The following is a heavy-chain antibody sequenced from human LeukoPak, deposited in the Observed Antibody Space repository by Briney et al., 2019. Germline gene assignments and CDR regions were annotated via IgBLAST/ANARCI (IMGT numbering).Heavy chain of an antibody. CDR1: GFTFSSYE. CDR2: ISSSNSYI. V-gene: IGHV3-21*01. J-gene: IGHJ4*02. Sequence: PGGSLRLSCAASGFTFSSYEMNWVRQAPGKGLEWVSSISSSNSYIYNADSVKGRFTISRDNAENSLYLQMNSLRAEDTAVYYCARDQGLLVVAGRFGYWGQGTLVTVSS. D-gene: IGHD6-19*01. CDR3: ARDQGLLVVAGRFGY.